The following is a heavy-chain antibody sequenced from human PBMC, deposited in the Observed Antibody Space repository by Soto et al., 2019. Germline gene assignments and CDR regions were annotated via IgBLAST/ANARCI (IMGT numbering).Heavy chain of an antibody. V-gene: IGHV3-43*01. CDR1: GFTFDDYT. CDR3: AKLAGDRPSNYYYYGMDV. Sequence: GGSLRLSCAASGFTFDDYTMHWVRQAPGKGLEWVSLISWDGGSTYYADSVKGRFTISRDNSKNSLYLQMNSLRTEDTALYYCAKLAGDRPSNYYYYGMDVWGQGTTVTVSS. D-gene: IGHD7-27*01. CDR2: ISWDGGST. J-gene: IGHJ6*02.